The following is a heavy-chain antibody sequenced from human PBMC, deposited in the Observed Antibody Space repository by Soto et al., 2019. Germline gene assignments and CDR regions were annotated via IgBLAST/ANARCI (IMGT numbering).Heavy chain of an antibody. D-gene: IGHD2-15*01. Sequence: PSETLSLTCSVSGGSISTSRSYWAWIRQPPGKGLEWLANIFYSGSTFYNPSLASRVSVSVDTSKNEFSLKLRSVTAADTAVYYCARVDEAYCSGGSGYRARWFDPWGQGTLVTVSS. CDR1: GGSISTSRSY. CDR3: ARVDEAYCSGGSGYRARWFDP. J-gene: IGHJ5*02. CDR2: IFYSGST. V-gene: IGHV4-39*01.